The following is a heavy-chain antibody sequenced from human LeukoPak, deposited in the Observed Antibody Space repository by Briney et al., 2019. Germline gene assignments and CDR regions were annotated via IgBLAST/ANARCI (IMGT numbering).Heavy chain of an antibody. CDR1: GFTFSSYA. D-gene: IGHD2-2*02. CDR3: AKDRRYCSCTSCYTHLYYYYYYMDV. Sequence: QPGGSLRLSCAASGFTFSSYAMSWVRQAPGKGLEWVSAISGSGGSTYYADSVKGRFTISRDNSKNTLYLQMNSLRAEDTAVYYCAKDRRYCSCTSCYTHLYYYYYYMDVWGKGTTVTVSS. CDR2: ISGSGGST. V-gene: IGHV3-23*01. J-gene: IGHJ6*03.